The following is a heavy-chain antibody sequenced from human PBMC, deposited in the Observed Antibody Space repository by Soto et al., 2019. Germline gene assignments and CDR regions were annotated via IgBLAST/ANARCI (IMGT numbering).Heavy chain of an antibody. CDR2: IYRGGNT. Sequence: GGSLRLSCAASGLTFSTNYMTWVRHAPGKGREWVAVIYRGGNTYHADSVQGRFSISRDNSKNRVDRQMNNLRAKDTAMYYCASVGYCSTTTCPPAWGQGTLVTVSS. CDR1: GLTFSTNY. D-gene: IGHD2-2*01. V-gene: IGHV3-53*01. J-gene: IGHJ4*02. CDR3: ASVGYCSTTTCPPA.